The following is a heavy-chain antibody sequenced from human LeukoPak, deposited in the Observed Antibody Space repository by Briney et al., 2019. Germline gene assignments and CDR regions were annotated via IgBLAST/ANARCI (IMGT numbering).Heavy chain of an antibody. V-gene: IGHV3-48*04. CDR2: ISSSGTTI. CDR3: ARRRDSGSLQHFDY. CDR1: EFTFSTYS. Sequence: PGGSLRLSCAASEFTFSTYSMNWVRQAPGKGLEWVSYISSSGTTIYYADSVKGRFTISRDNAKNSLYLQMNSLRAEDTAVYYCARRRDSGSLQHFDYWGQGTLVTVSS. J-gene: IGHJ4*02. D-gene: IGHD1-26*01.